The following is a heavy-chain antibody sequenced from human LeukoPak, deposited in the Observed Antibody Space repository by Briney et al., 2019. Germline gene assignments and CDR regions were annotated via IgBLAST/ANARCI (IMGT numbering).Heavy chain of an antibody. J-gene: IGHJ5*02. Sequence: SETLFLTCAISGGSFTTYYWSWIRQPPGKGLEWIGLLSNSGSTNYNPSLESRVIISADTSKSQFSLRLSSVTAADTAVYYCARDPSYCSSASCPPWGQGTLVTVPS. V-gene: IGHV4-59*01. CDR3: ARDPSYCSSASCPP. CDR2: LSNSGST. CDR1: GGSFTTYY. D-gene: IGHD2-2*01.